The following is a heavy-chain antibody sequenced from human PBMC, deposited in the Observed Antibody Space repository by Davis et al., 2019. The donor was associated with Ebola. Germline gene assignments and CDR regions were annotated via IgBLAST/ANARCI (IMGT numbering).Heavy chain of an antibody. CDR2: IYYSGST. CDR3: ATALEAMIVVVITWDY. Sequence: SETLSLTCSVSGGSVSSYYWSWIRQPPGKALEWIGYIYYSGSTNYNPSLKSRVTISVDTSKNQFSLKLSSVTAADTAVYYCATALEAMIVVVITWDYWGQGTLVTVSS. J-gene: IGHJ4*02. CDR1: GGSVSSYY. V-gene: IGHV4-59*08. D-gene: IGHD3-22*01.